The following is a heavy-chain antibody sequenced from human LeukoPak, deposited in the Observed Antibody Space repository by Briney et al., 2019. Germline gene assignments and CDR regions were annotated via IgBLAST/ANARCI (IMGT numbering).Heavy chain of an antibody. J-gene: IGHJ3*02. CDR1: GFTFSSYA. CDR2: ISYDGSNK. Sequence: GGSLRLSCAASGFTFSSYAMHWVRQAPGKGLEWVAVISYDGSNKYYADSVKGRFTISRDNSKNTLYLQMNSLRAEDTAVYYCARGPGTTTYDAFDIWGQGTMVTVSS. CDR3: ARGPGTTTYDAFDI. D-gene: IGHD1-26*01. V-gene: IGHV3-30*14.